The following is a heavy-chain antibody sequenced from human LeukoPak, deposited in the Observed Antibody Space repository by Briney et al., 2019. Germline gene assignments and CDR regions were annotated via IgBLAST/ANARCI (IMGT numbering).Heavy chain of an antibody. V-gene: IGHV3-30*04. D-gene: IGHD3-22*01. J-gene: IGHJ4*02. Sequence: GGSLRLSCAASGFTFSSYAMHWVRQAPGKGLEWVAVISYDGSNKYYADSAKGRFTISRDNSKNTLYLQMNSLRAEDTAVYYCARDPWYYDSSGYYSVFDYWGQGTLVTVSS. CDR1: GFTFSSYA. CDR2: ISYDGSNK. CDR3: ARDPWYYDSSGYYSVFDY.